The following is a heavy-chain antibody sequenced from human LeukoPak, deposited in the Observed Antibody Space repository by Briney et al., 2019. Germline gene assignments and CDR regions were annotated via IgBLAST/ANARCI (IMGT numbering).Heavy chain of an antibody. CDR1: GYTFTGYY. Sequence: ASVKVSCKASGYTFTGYYMHWVRQAPGQGLAWLGWINPNDGDTNYAQRFQGRVTMTRDTSTNTAYMELSRLGSDDTAVYYCARSSFLSGTYNDYWGQGTLVTVSS. D-gene: IGHD1-26*01. CDR2: INPNDGDT. CDR3: ARSSFLSGTYNDY. V-gene: IGHV1-2*02. J-gene: IGHJ4*02.